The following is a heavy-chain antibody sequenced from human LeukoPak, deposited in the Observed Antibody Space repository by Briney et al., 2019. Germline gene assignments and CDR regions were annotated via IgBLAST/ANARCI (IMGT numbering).Heavy chain of an antibody. CDR2: INAGIGET. D-gene: IGHD6-19*01. CDR1: GYTFTSYS. Sequence: ASVTVSCTASGYTFTSYSKYTIHWVRQAPGQRLEWMGWINAGIGETRYSQKFQGRVTFTGDTSANTVYMELNSLISEDTAVYYCARDSDTSDWAWVYWGQGTLVTVSS. V-gene: IGHV1-3*01. J-gene: IGHJ4*02. CDR3: ARDSDTSDWAWVY.